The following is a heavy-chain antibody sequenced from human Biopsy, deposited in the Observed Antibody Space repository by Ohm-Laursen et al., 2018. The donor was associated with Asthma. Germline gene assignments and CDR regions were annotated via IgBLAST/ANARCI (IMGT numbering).Heavy chain of an antibody. CDR2: LIPVLGTP. CDR1: GYTFINYA. Sequence: GSSVKVSYKASGYTFINYAIHWVRQAPGQRLEWMGGLIPVLGTPDHAQMFEGRVTITADESTSTAYMELSGLSSEDTAVYYCARGYSGSDRIVYYYSGLEVWGQGTTVTVSS. CDR3: ARGYSGSDRIVYYYSGLEV. J-gene: IGHJ6*02. D-gene: IGHD5-12*01. V-gene: IGHV1-69*01.